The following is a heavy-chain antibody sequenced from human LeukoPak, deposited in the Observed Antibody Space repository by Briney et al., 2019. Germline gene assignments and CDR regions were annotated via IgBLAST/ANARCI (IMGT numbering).Heavy chain of an antibody. J-gene: IGHJ6*03. CDR1: GGSISTSSYY. Sequence: SETLSLTCTVSGGSISTSSYYWGWIRQPPGKGLECIGNIYYSGSTYYNPSLKSRVTISVDTSKNQFSLKLNSVTAADTAVYYCASFYCSGGSCYQYFSYYYMDVWGKGTTVTISS. V-gene: IGHV4-39*01. CDR3: ASFYCSGGSCYQYFSYYYMDV. CDR2: IYYSGST. D-gene: IGHD2-15*01.